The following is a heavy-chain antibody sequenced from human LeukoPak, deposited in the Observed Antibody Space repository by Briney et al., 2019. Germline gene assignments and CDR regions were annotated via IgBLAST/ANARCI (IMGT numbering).Heavy chain of an antibody. D-gene: IGHD3-10*01. CDR3: AAAIASGSYYNSYYYYYGMDV. CDR2: IVVGSGNT. Sequence: GASVKVSYKASGFTFTSSAVQWVRQARGQPLEWLGWIVVGSGNTNYAQKFQERVTITRDMSTSTAYMELSSLRSEDTAVYYCAAAIASGSYYNSYYYYYGMDVWGKGTTVTVSS. CDR1: GFTFTSSA. J-gene: IGHJ6*04. V-gene: IGHV1-58*01.